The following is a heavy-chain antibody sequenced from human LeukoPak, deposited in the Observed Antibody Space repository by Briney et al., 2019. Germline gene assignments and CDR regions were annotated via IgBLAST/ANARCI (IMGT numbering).Heavy chain of an antibody. V-gene: IGHV1-46*01. CDR3: ARERPNDRVDY. CDR1: GYTFTSYY. D-gene: IGHD1-1*01. J-gene: IGHJ4*02. Sequence: ASVKVSCKASGYTFTSYYMHWVRQAPGQGLEWMGIINPSGGSTSYAQKFQGRVTMTRDTSTSTVYMELSSLRSEDTAAYYCARERPNDRVDYWGQGTLVTVSS. CDR2: INPSGGST.